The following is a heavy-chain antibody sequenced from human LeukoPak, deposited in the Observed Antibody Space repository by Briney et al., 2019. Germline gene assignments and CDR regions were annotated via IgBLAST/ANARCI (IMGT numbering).Heavy chain of an antibody. D-gene: IGHD2-2*01. V-gene: IGHV1-18*01. CDR3: ARALYHTFDY. J-gene: IGHJ4*02. CDR1: GYSFTTYG. Sequence: GASVKVSFKASGYSFTTYGISWVRQAPGQGLEWMGWISANNNNTDNVQKLQGRVTMTTDTSTSTAYMELRSLRSDDTAVYYCARALYHTFDYWGQGTLVTVSS. CDR2: ISANNNNT.